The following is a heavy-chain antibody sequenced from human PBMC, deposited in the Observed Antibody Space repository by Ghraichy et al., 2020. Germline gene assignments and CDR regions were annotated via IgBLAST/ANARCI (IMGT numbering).Heavy chain of an antibody. Sequence: SETLSLTCTVSGGSISSSSYYWGWIRQPPGKGLEWIGSIYYSGSTYYNPSLKSRVTISVDTSKNQFSLKLSSVTAADTAVYYCARTGYSSSWRRYLGMDVWGQGTTVTVSS. CDR3: ARTGYSSSWRRYLGMDV. CDR1: GGSISSSSYY. V-gene: IGHV4-39*01. CDR2: IYYSGST. D-gene: IGHD6-13*01. J-gene: IGHJ6*02.